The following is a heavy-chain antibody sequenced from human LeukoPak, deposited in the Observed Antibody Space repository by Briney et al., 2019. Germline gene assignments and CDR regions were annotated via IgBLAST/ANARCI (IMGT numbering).Heavy chain of an antibody. CDR3: ASRAAADPDY. Sequence: SETLSLTCAVYGVSFSGYYWSWIRQPPGKGLEWIGEINHSGSTNYNPSLKSRVTISVDTSKNQFSLKLSSVTAADMAVYYCASRAAADPDYWGQGTLVTVSS. V-gene: IGHV4-34*01. D-gene: IGHD6-13*01. CDR1: GVSFSGYY. CDR2: INHSGST. J-gene: IGHJ4*02.